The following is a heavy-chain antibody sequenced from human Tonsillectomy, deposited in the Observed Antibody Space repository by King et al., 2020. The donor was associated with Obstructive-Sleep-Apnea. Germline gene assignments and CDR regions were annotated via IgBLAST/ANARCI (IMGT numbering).Heavy chain of an antibody. CDR3: ANGATGYDGPGYFQY. D-gene: IGHD3-9*01. Sequence: QLQESGPGLVKPSETLSLTCTVSGGSISSSSYYWGWIRQPPGKGLEWIGSIYYSGSTYYNPSLKSRVTISVDTSKNQFSLKLSSVTAADTAGYYCANGATGYDGPGYFQYWGQGTLVTVSS. CDR1: GGSISSSSYY. J-gene: IGHJ1*01. V-gene: IGHV4-39*07. CDR2: IYYSGST.